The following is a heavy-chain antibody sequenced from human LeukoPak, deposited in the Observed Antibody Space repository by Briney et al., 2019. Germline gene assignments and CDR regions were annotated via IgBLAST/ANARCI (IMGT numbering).Heavy chain of an antibody. J-gene: IGHJ4*02. V-gene: IGHV1-46*01. D-gene: IGHD6-13*01. CDR2: INPSGGST. Sequence: ASVKVSCKASGYTFTSYYMHWVGQAPGQGLEWRGVINPSGGSTSYAQKFQGRVTMTRDPSTSTVYMELSSLRSEDTAVYYCARNDDSSPFDYWGQGTLVTVSS. CDR3: ARNDDSSPFDY. CDR1: GYTFTSYY.